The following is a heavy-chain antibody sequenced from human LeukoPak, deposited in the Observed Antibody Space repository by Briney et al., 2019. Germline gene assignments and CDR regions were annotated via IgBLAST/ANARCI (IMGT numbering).Heavy chain of an antibody. V-gene: IGHV3-23*01. D-gene: IGHD4-23*01. J-gene: IGHJ4*02. CDR3: AKDRDFGGYFDY. Sequence: GGSLRLSCAASGFTFNTYAINWVRQAPGKGLEWVSTISGSGVMSYYADSVKGRFTISRDNSKNTLYLQMNSLRAEDTAIYYCAKDRDFGGYFDYWGQGTLVAVSS. CDR2: ISGSGVMS. CDR1: GFTFNTYA.